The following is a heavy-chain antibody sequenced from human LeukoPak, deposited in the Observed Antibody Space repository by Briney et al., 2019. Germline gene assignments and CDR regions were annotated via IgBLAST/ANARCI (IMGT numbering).Heavy chain of an antibody. CDR1: GYTFTSYG. CDR2: ISAYNGNT. D-gene: IGHD6-13*01. V-gene: IGHV1-18*01. Sequence: ASVKVSCKASGYTFTSYGISWVRQAPGQGLEWMGWISAYNGNTNYAQKLQGRVTMTTDTSTSTAYMELRSLRSDDTAVYYCASIGLGAIAAAGRELQDYYYMDVWGKGTTVTVSS. CDR3: ASIGLGAIAAAGRELQDYYYMDV. J-gene: IGHJ6*03.